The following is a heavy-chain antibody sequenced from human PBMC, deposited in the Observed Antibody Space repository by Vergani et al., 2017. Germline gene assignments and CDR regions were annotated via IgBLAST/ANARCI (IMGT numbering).Heavy chain of an antibody. CDR2: IYYSGST. D-gene: IGHD3-22*01. CDR1: GGSISSSSYY. V-gene: IGHV4-39*01. CDR3: ARQPDYYDSSGYLIGLDY. Sequence: QVQLQESGPGLVKPSETLSLTCTVSGGSISSSSYYWGWIRQPPGKGLEWIGSIYYSGSTYYNPSLKSRVTISVDTSKNQFSLKLSSVTAADTAVYYCARQPDYYDSSGYLIGLDYWGQGTLVTVSS. J-gene: IGHJ4*02.